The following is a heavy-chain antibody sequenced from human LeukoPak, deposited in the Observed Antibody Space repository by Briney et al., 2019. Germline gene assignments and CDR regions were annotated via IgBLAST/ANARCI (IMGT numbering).Heavy chain of an antibody. CDR3: ARLYVDTAPADY. D-gene: IGHD5-18*01. V-gene: IGHV5-51*01. CDR2: IYPGDSDT. Sequence: KVSCKASGYTFTSYWIGWVRQMPGKGLEWMGIIYPGDSDTRYSPSFQGQVTISADKSISTAYLQWSSLKASDTAMYYCARLYVDTAPADYWGQGTLVTVSS. J-gene: IGHJ4*02. CDR1: GYTFTSYW.